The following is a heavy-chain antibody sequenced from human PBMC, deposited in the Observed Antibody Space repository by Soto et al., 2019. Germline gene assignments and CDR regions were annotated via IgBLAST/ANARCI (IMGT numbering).Heavy chain of an antibody. CDR2: INTIFGTA. Sequence: QVQLVQSGAEVKKPGSSVKVSCKASGGTFSNYAISWVRQAPGQGLEWMGGINTIFGTAHYAQKFQGRVRITADESTSTAYMELSSLRSEDTAVYYCARDLYRIATRVPYYYDGIDVWGPGTTVTVSS. CDR3: ARDLYRIATRVPYYYDGIDV. V-gene: IGHV1-69*12. J-gene: IGHJ6*02. CDR1: GGTFSNYA. D-gene: IGHD6-6*01.